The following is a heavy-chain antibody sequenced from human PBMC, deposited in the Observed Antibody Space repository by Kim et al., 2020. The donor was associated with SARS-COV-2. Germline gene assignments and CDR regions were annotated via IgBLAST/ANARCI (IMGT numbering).Heavy chain of an antibody. Sequence: ASVKVSCKASGYIFTSYYIHWVRQAPGQGPEWMGIINPSGGSTSFAQKLQGRVTMTRDTSTSTVYMELNSLRSEDTAMYYCARGGNYGQSRPEYWGQGTLVTVSS. CDR1: GYIFTSYY. CDR3: ARGGNYGQSRPEY. J-gene: IGHJ4*02. D-gene: IGHD3-10*01. CDR2: INPSGGST. V-gene: IGHV1-46*04.